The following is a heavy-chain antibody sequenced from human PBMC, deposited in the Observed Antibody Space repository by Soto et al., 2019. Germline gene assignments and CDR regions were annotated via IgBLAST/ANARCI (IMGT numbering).Heavy chain of an antibody. D-gene: IGHD3-22*01. V-gene: IGHV4-59*01. CDR3: ARDRKTYYYDSSGYSNAFDI. J-gene: IGHJ3*02. Sequence: PSETLSLTCPVSGGSISSYYWSWIRQPPGKGLEWIGYIYYSGSTNYNPSLKSRVTISVDTSKNQFSLKLSSVTAADTAVYYCARDRKTYYYDSSGYSNAFDIWGQGTMVNVSS. CDR1: GGSISSYY. CDR2: IYYSGST.